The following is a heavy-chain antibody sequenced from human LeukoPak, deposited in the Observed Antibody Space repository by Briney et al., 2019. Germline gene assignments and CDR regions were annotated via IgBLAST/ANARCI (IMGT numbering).Heavy chain of an antibody. D-gene: IGHD2-21*01. J-gene: IGHJ4*02. Sequence: ASVKVSCKTSGYTFTTYSLHWVRQAPGQGLEWMGIMNPSSGTTTYGQKFQGRVTMTSDPSTRTAYMELSSLRSEDTAFYYCARPRYCGTTTCLNLDYWGQGTLVSVSS. CDR2: MNPSSGTT. V-gene: IGHV1-46*01. CDR1: GYTFTTYS. CDR3: ARPRYCGTTTCLNLDY.